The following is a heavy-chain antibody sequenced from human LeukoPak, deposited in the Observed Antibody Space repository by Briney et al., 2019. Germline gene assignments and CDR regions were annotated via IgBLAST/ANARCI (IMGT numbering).Heavy chain of an antibody. V-gene: IGHV3-74*01. CDR2: INTDGSST. Sequence: GGSLRLSCAASGFTFSTYWMHWVRQAPGKGLVWVSRINTDGSSTAYADSVKGRFTISRDNSKNTLYLQRNSLRAEDTAVYYCAKPLMVRGANFDYWGQGTLVTVSS. CDR3: AKPLMVRGANFDY. J-gene: IGHJ4*02. CDR1: GFTFSTYW. D-gene: IGHD3-10*01.